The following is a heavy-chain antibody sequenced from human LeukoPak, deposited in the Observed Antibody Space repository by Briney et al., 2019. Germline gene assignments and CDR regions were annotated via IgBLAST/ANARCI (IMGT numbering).Heavy chain of an antibody. CDR3: ASSDFWSGYTAD. CDR1: GYTFTSYY. CDR2: INPSGGST. J-gene: IGHJ4*02. Sequence: AXXKVSCTASGYTFTSYYMHWVRQAPGQGLEWMGIINPSGGSTNYAQKFQGRVTMTRDTSTSTVYMELSSLRSEDTAVYYCASSDFWSGYTADWGQGTLVTVSS. D-gene: IGHD3-3*01. V-gene: IGHV1-46*03.